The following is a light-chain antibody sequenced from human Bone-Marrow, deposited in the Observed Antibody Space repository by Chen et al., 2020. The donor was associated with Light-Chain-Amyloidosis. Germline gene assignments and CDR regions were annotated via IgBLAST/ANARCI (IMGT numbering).Light chain of an antibody. J-gene: IGKJ4*01. CDR3: QQYGTSPLT. CDR1: QTISSNY. Sequence: EIVLTQSPGTLSLSPGEGANLSCRASQTISSNYLTWYQQKFGQAPRLLIYGSSSRATGIPDRVTGSGSGTDFTLTINRLEPEDFVMYYCQQYGTSPLTFGGGTKVEIK. V-gene: IGKV3-20*01. CDR2: GSS.